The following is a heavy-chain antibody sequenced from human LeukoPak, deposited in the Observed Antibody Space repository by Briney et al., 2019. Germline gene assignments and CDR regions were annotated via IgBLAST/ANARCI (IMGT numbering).Heavy chain of an antibody. J-gene: IGHJ4*02. CDR2: ISGSGGST. V-gene: IGHV3-23*01. Sequence: GGSLRLSCAASGFTFSSYAMSWVRQAPGKGLEWVSAISGSGGSTYYADSVKGRFTISRDNSRTTLYLQMNSLRVEDTAVYYCAKDRLYCSGGSCPYYFDCWGQGTLVTVSS. CDR1: GFTFSSYA. D-gene: IGHD2-15*01. CDR3: AKDRLYCSGGSCPYYFDC.